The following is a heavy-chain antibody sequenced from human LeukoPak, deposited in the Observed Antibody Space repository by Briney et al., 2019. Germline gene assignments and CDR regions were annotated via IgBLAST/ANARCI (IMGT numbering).Heavy chain of an antibody. J-gene: IGHJ4*02. Sequence: GASVKVSCKASGGTFSNYAINWVRQAPGQGLEWMGGIIPLFGTANYAQKFQGRVTMSAVESMSTAYMQLSSLRSVDTAVYYFARGWLAESTVVTPYNYWGEGDLVSVSS. CDR3: ARGWLAESTVVTPYNY. CDR2: IIPLFGTA. CDR1: GGTFSNYA. V-gene: IGHV1-69*13. D-gene: IGHD4-23*01.